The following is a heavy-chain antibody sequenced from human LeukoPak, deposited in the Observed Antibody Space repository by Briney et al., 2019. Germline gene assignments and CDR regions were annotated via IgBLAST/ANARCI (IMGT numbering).Heavy chain of an antibody. CDR2: ISGSGGTT. V-gene: IGHV3-23*01. D-gene: IGHD3-16*02. J-gene: IGHJ4*02. Sequence: GGSLRLSCGASGFTFSSYAMNWVRQAPGKWLEWVSVISGSGGTTYYADSVKGRFTISRDNSKNTLYLQMNSLRAEDTAVYYCAVQKRGSYRPYYFDYWGQGTLVTVSS. CDR3: AVQKRGSYRPYYFDY. CDR1: GFTFSSYA.